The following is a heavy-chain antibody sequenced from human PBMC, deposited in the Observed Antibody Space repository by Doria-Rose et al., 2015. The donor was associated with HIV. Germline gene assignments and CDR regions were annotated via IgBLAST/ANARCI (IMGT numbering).Heavy chain of an antibody. CDR2: IFSDDDR. D-gene: IGHD6-13*01. CDR1: GVSLSSPGMG. J-gene: IGHJ4*02. Sequence: QESGPALVKPTETLTLTCTVSGVSLSSPGMGVSWIRQPPGKALEWLANIFSDDDRSYKTSLKSRLTISRGTSKSQVVLTMTDMDPVDTATYYCARIKSSRWYHKYYFDFWGQGTLVIVSA. CDR3: ARIKSSRWYHKYYFDF. V-gene: IGHV2-26*01.